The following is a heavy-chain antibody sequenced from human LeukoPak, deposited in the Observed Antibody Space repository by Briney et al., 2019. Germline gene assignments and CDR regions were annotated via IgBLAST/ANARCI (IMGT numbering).Heavy chain of an antibody. V-gene: IGHV4-59*01. J-gene: IGHJ6*03. CDR1: GGSISSYY. D-gene: IGHD3-22*01. CDR3: ASVYYYDSSGSADYYYYMDV. CDR2: IYYSGST. Sequence: TSETLSLTCTVSGGSISSYYWSWIRQPPGKGLEWIGYIYYSGSTNYNPSLKSRVTISVDTSKNQFSLKLSSVTAADTAVYYCASVYYYDSSGSADYYYYMDVWGKGTTVTASS.